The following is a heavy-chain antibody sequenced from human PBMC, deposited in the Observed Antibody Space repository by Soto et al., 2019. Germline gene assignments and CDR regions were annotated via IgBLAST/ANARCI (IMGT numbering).Heavy chain of an antibody. Sequence: TGGSLRLSCAASGFTFDDYAMHWVRQAPGKGLEWVSGISWNSGSIGYADSVKGRFTISRDNAKNSLYLQMNSLRAEDTALYYCAKGRAAADQYNWFDPWGQGTLVTAPQ. V-gene: IGHV3-9*01. CDR1: GFTFDDYA. CDR3: AKGRAAADQYNWFDP. CDR2: ISWNSGSI. J-gene: IGHJ5*02. D-gene: IGHD6-13*01.